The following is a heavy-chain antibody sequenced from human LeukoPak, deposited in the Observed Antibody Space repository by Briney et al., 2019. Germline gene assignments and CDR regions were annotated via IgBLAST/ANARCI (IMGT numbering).Heavy chain of an antibody. CDR1: GGSISSYY. D-gene: IGHD6-13*01. Sequence: SETLSLTCTVSGGSISSYYWSWIWHPAGKGLEGIGRIYTSWSTNYNPSLKSRITISVNTSKNQFSLKLSSVTAADTAVYYCARGQQAYYYYGMDVWGQGTTVTVSS. J-gene: IGHJ6*02. CDR2: IYTSWST. V-gene: IGHV4-4*07. CDR3: ARGQQAYYYYGMDV.